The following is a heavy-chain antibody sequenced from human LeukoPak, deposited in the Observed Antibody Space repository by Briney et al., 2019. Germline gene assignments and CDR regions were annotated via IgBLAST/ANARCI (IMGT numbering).Heavy chain of an antibody. CDR3: ATSVRGVIITLVTRDYYYYGMDV. D-gene: IGHD3-10*01. Sequence: ASVKVSCKASGYTFTGYYIHWLRQAPGQGLEWMGIINPSGGSTDYAQKFQGRVTMTEDTSTDTAYMELSSLRSEDTAVYYCATSVRGVIITLVTRDYYYYGMDVWGQGTTVTVSS. CDR1: GYTFTGYY. V-gene: IGHV1-46*01. J-gene: IGHJ6*02. CDR2: INPSGGST.